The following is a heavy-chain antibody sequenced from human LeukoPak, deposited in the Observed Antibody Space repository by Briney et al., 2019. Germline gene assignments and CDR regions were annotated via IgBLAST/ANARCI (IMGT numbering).Heavy chain of an antibody. CDR3: ARVSRGWDTAKLFDY. V-gene: IGHV4-59*01. Sequence: SETLSLTCTVSGGSISSYYWSWIRQPPGKGLEWIGYIYYSGSTNYNPSLKSRVTISVDTSKNQFSLKLSSVTAADTAVYYCARVSRGWDTAKLFDYWGQGTLVIVSS. CDR2: IYYSGST. J-gene: IGHJ4*02. CDR1: GGSISSYY. D-gene: IGHD5-18*01.